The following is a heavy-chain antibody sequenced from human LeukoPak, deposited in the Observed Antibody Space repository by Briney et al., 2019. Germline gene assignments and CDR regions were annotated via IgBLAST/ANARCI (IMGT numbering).Heavy chain of an antibody. J-gene: IGHJ5*02. CDR2: INHSGST. V-gene: IGHV4-34*01. CDR3: ARVGRWFDP. CDR1: GGSFSGYY. Sequence: SETLSLTCAVYGGSFSGYYWSWIRQPPGKGLEWIGEINHSGSTNYNPSLKSRVTISVGTSKNQFSLKLSSVTAADTAVYYCARVGRWFDPWGQGTLVTVSS.